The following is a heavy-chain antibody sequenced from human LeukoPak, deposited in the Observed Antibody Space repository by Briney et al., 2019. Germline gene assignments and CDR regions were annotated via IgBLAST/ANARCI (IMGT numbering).Heavy chain of an antibody. D-gene: IGHD1-26*01. J-gene: IGHJ4*02. CDR2: ISSSGSTI. CDR3: ARVVTKYSGSYGYYFDY. V-gene: IGHV3-48*03. CDR1: GFTFSSYE. Sequence: GGSLRLSCAASGFTFSSYEMNWVRRAPGKGLEWVSYISSSGSTIYYADSVKGRFTISRDNAKNSLYLQMNSLRAEDTAVYYCARVVTKYSGSYGYYFDYWGQGTLVTVSS.